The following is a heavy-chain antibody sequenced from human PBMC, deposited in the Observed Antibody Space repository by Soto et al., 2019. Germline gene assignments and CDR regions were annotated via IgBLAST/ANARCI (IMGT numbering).Heavy chain of an antibody. D-gene: IGHD6-13*01. CDR2: INPISGGT. V-gene: IGHV1-2*02. CDR1: GCTFTCYY. Sequence: ASVQVSGRASGCTFTCYYVHWVRQAPGQGLEWMGWINPISGGTNYAQKFQGRVTITRDTYINTAYMELSRLRSDDTAVYYCSGLAAAGNSDGLWGQGTLVTVSS. CDR3: SGLAAAGNSDGL. J-gene: IGHJ4*02.